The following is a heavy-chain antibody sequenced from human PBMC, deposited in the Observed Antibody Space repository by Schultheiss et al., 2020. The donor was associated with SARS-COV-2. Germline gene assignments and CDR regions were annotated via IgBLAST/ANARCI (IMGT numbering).Heavy chain of an antibody. CDR3: ARGFGSYYEYYYYGMDV. CDR2: ISSSSSYT. J-gene: IGHJ6*02. V-gene: IGHV3-11*03. Sequence: GGSLRLSCAASGFTFSDYYMSWIRQAPGKGLEWVSYISSSSSYTNYADSVKGRFTISRDNAKNSLYLQMNSLRAEDTAVYYCARGFGSYYEYYYYGMDVWGQGTTVTVSS. CDR1: GFTFSDYY. D-gene: IGHD1-26*01.